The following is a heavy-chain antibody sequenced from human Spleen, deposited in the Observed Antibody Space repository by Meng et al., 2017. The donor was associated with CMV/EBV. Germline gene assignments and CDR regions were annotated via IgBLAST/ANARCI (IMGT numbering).Heavy chain of an antibody. CDR3: AREPWTGYYNRAAFDY. J-gene: IGHJ4*02. D-gene: IGHD3/OR15-3a*01. Sequence: SGGTFSSYAISWVRQAPGQGLEWMGGIIPILGIANYAQKFQGRVTITADKSTSTAYMELSSLKSEDTAVYYCAREPWTGYYNRAAFDYWGQGTLVTVSS. CDR2: IIPILGIA. CDR1: GGTFSSYA. V-gene: IGHV1-69*10.